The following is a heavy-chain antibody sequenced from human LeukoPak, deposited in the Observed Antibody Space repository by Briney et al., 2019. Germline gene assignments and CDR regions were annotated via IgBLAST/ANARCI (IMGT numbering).Heavy chain of an antibody. CDR2: IYYSGST. J-gene: IGHJ4*02. V-gene: IGHV4-59*08. Sequence: PSETLSLTCTVSGGSISSYYWSWIRQPPGKGLEWIGYIYYSGSTNYNLSLKSRVTISVDTSKNQFSLKLSSVTAADTAVYYCARHGGGNSRRYYFDYWGQGTLVTVSS. CDR3: ARHGGGNSRRYYFDY. CDR1: GGSISSYY. D-gene: IGHD4-23*01.